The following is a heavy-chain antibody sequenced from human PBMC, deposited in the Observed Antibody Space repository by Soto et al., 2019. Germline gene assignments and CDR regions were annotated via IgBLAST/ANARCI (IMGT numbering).Heavy chain of an antibody. CDR3: ARDPGGYQLLYSYYYYGMDV. CDR2: VDNDGTSA. V-gene: IGHV3-74*01. CDR1: GFTFTNYW. J-gene: IGHJ6*02. D-gene: IGHD2-2*02. Sequence: PGGSLRLSCAASGFTFTNYWMHWVRQGPGKGLVWVARVDNDGTSATYADSVKGRFTISRDNAKNTLYLQMNSLRAEDTAVYYCARDPGGYQLLYSYYYYGMDVWGQGTTVTVSS.